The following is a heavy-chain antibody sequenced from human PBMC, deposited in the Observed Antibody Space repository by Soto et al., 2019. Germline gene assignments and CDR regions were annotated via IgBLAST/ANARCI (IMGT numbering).Heavy chain of an antibody. D-gene: IGHD6-13*01. CDR2: IYYSGST. Sequence: SETLSLTCTVSGGSISSYYWSWIRQPPGKGLEWIGYIYYSGSTNYNPSLKSRVTISVDTSKNQFSLKLSSVTAADTAVYYCAKIAAAGGLFDYRAQRTPVTVSS. J-gene: IGHJ4*02. CDR1: GGSISSYY. V-gene: IGHV4-59*01. CDR3: AKIAAAGGLFDY.